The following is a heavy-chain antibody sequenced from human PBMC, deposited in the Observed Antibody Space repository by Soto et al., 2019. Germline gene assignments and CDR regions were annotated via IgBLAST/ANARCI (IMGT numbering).Heavy chain of an antibody. CDR3: ARVLVEHLLRGMHV. Sequence: PGGSLRLSCAASGFTFSSYGMHWVRQAPGKGLEWVAVIWYDGSNKYYADSVKGRFTISRDNSKNTLYLQMNSLRAEDTAVYYCARVLVEHLLRGMHVSYQGTTFTVSS. J-gene: IGHJ6*02. D-gene: IGHD2-8*02. CDR2: IWYDGSNK. V-gene: IGHV3-33*01. CDR1: GFTFSSYG.